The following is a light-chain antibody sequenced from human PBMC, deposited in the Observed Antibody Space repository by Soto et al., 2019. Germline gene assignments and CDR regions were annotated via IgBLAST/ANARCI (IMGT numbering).Light chain of an antibody. Sequence: QSVLTQPPSVSAAPGQKVTISCSGSSSNIENNYVSWYQQLPGTAPKLLIYDNNKRPSGIPDRFSGSKSGTSASLAINGLQAEDEAHYYCQSYDNSLSGSWVFGGGTKLTVL. CDR2: DNN. V-gene: IGLV1-51*01. CDR1: SSNIENNY. CDR3: QSYDNSLSGSWV. J-gene: IGLJ3*02.